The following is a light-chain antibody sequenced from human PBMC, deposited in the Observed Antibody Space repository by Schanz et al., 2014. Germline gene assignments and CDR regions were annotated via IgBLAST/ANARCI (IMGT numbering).Light chain of an antibody. V-gene: IGLV4-69*01. CDR3: QTWGDDTLV. CDR1: YGHDNYD. Sequence: QPVLTQSPSASASLGASVKLTCTLTYGHDNYDIAWHQQQADRGPRYLMTVNTDGSHRKGDGIPDRFSGSRSGAERYLTISSLQSEDEADYYCQTWGDDTLVFGGGTKLTVL. CDR2: VNTDGSH. J-gene: IGLJ2*01.